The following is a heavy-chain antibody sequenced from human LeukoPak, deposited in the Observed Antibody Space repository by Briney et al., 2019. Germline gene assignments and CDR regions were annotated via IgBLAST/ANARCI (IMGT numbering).Heavy chain of an antibody. CDR3: ARVPYYYDSSGLGNYFDY. CDR1: GYTFTSYG. J-gene: IGHJ4*02. V-gene: IGHV1-18*01. D-gene: IGHD3-22*01. Sequence: ASVKVSCKASGYTFTSYGSSWVRQAPGQGLEWRGWISAYNGNTNYAQKLQGRVTMTTDTSTSTAYMELSSLRSEDTAVYYCARVPYYYDSSGLGNYFDYWGQGTLVTVSS. CDR2: ISAYNGNT.